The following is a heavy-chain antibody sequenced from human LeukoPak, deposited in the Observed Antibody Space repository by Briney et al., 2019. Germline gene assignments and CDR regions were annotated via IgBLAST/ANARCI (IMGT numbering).Heavy chain of an antibody. J-gene: IGHJ4*02. D-gene: IGHD3-22*01. CDR3: ARYFDTSAYHYHFVY. Sequence: SETLSLTCTVSGGSISTYYWSWIRQPPGKGLEWIGYIHYTGSTNYNPSLKSRVTISVDTSQNQFSLKLSSVTAADTAVYYCARYFDTSAYHYHFVYWGQGTLVTVSS. CDR2: IHYTGST. V-gene: IGHV4-59*01. CDR1: GGSISTYY.